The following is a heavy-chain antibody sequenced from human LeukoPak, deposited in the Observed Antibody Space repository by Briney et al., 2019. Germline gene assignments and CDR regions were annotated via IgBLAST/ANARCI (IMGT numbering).Heavy chain of an antibody. CDR2: IGTDGSYI. V-gene: IGHV3-21*01. J-gene: IGHJ4*02. D-gene: IGHD5-18*01. CDR1: GFTFSSHN. Sequence: PGGSLRLSCAASGFTFSSHNMNWVRQAPMKGLEWVSSIGTDGSYIYYADSVQGRFTISRDNAKNSLYLQMNSLRAEDTAVYYCARGVQLWFNFDYWGQGTLVTVSS. CDR3: ARGVQLWFNFDY.